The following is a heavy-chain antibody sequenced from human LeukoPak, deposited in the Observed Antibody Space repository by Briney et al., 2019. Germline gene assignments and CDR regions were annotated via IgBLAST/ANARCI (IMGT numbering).Heavy chain of an antibody. CDR1: GIHLSSHS. Sequence: GSLRIFCAASGIHLSSHSLAWVPQAPGEGLEYVFAISSNGGSTYYANSVKGRFTISRDNSKNTVYLQMNSLKAEDTAVYYCAKDGVVRGLGPYYFDSWGQGSLVTVSS. CDR2: ISSNGGST. D-gene: IGHD3-10*01. J-gene: IGHJ4*02. V-gene: IGHV3-64*01. CDR3: AKDGVVRGLGPYYFDS.